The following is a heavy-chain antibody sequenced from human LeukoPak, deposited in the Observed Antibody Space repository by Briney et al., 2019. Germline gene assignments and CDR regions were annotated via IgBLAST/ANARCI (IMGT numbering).Heavy chain of an antibody. Sequence: PSETLSLTCAVYGGSFSGYYWSWIRQPPGKGLEWIGEINHSGSTNYNPSLKSQVTISVDTSKNQFSLKLSSVTAADTAVYYCARGREYYFDYWGQGTLVTVSS. V-gene: IGHV4-34*01. CDR2: INHSGST. CDR3: ARGREYYFDY. J-gene: IGHJ4*02. CDR1: GGSFSGYY.